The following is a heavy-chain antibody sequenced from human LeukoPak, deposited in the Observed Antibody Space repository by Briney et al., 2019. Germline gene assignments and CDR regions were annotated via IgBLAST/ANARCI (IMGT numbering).Heavy chain of an antibody. V-gene: IGHV4-59*08. J-gene: IGHJ4*02. Sequence: SETLSLTCTVSGGSISSYYWSWIRQPPGKGLEWIGYIYYSGSTNYNPSLKSRVTISVDTSKNQFSLELSSVTAADTVVYYCARGLYSSGWYATLGYFDYWGQGTLVTVSS. CDR2: IYYSGST. D-gene: IGHD6-19*01. CDR3: ARGLYSSGWYATLGYFDY. CDR1: GGSISSYY.